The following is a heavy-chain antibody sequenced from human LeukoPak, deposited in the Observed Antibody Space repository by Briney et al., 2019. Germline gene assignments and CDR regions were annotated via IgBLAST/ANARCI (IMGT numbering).Heavy chain of an antibody. CDR3: ARGEVDAFDI. CDR1: GYTFSNYD. V-gene: IGHV1-8*03. J-gene: IGHJ3*02. Sequence: ASVKVSCKASGYTFSNYDINWVRQATGQGPEWMGWMSTNSGNTDYAQRFQGRVTITRNTSTSTAYMELSSLRSEDTGVYYCARGEVDAFDIWGQGTMVTVSS. CDR2: MSTNSGNT.